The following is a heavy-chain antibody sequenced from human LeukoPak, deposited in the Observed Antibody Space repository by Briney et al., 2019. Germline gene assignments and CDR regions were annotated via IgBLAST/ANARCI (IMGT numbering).Heavy chain of an antibody. V-gene: IGHV3-48*01. CDR2: ISSSSSTI. CDR1: GFTFSSYS. J-gene: IGHJ4*02. Sequence: GGSLRLSCAASGFTFSSYSMNWVRQAPGKGLEWVSYISSSSSTIYYADSAKGRFTISRDNAKNSLYLQMNSLRAEDTAVYYCARDGAMRPAVWGQGTLVTVSS. CDR3: ARDGAMRPAV. D-gene: IGHD3-16*01.